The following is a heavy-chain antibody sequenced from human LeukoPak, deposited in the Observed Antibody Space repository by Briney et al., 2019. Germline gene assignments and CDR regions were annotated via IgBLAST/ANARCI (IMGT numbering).Heavy chain of an antibody. CDR1: GFTFRSFW. D-gene: IGHD6-13*01. CDR3: ARVYRSSWYN. J-gene: IGHJ4*02. Sequence: GGSLRLSCAASGFTFRSFWTHWVRQAPGKGLVWVSHINNDGSSTTYADSVKGRFTISRDNAKNSLYLQMNSLRAEDTAVYYCARVYRSSWYNWGQGTLVTVSS. V-gene: IGHV3-74*01. CDR2: INNDGSST.